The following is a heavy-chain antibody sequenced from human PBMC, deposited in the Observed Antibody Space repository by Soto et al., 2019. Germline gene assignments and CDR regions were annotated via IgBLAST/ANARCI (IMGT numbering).Heavy chain of an antibody. J-gene: IGHJ3*02. V-gene: IGHV4-4*02. CDR2: IYHSGRA. CDR3: ARDPSDVASDAFDI. D-gene: IGHD2-21*01. Sequence: QVQLQESGPGLVKPSGTLSLTCTVSGGSISSDNWWTWVRQPPGKGLEWIGEIYHSGRANYKPSLKSRITMSVDKSKNQFSLNLTSVTAADAAVYYCARDPSDVASDAFDIWGQGTMVIVSS. CDR1: GGSISSDNW.